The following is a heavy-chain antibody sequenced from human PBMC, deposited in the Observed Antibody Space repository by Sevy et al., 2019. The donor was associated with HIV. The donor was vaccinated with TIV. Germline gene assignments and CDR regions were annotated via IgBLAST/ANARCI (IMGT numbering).Heavy chain of an antibody. V-gene: IGHV3-7*01. D-gene: IGHD5-18*01. J-gene: IGHJ4*02. CDR1: GFTFSVYW. CDR3: VGEGVGGYSYSLDC. CDR2: MKEDGSDK. Sequence: GGSLRLSCAASGFTFSVYWMSWVRQAPGKGLEWVATMKEDGSDKDYVDSVKGRFTISRDNAKNSLYLQMNSLRAEDTDVDYCVGEGVGGYSYSLDCWGQGTLVTVSS.